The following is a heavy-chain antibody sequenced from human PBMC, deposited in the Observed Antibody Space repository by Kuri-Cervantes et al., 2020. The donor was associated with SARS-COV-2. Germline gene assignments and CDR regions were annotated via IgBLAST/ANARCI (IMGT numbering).Heavy chain of an antibody. CDR1: GFTFNSYS. D-gene: IGHD3-16*01. V-gene: IGHV3-21*01. J-gene: IGHJ4*02. Sequence: GESLKISCAASGFTFNSYSMNWVRQAPGKGLEWVSSISSSSNGYIYYADSVKGRFTVSRDNAKDPLYLQMNSLRTEDTAVYYCARDWGPTDYWGQGTLVTVSS. CDR2: ISSSSNGYI. CDR3: ARDWGPTDY.